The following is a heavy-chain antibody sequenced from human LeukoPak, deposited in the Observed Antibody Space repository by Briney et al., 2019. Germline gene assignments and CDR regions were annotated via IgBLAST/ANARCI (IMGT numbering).Heavy chain of an antibody. Sequence: SETLSLTCTVSGGSISSYYWSWIRQPAGKGLEWIGRIYTSGSTNYNPSLKSRVTISVDTSKNQFSLKLSSVTAADTAVYYCARGDLYSGRIPYWGQGTLVTVSS. J-gene: IGHJ4*02. CDR1: GGSISSYY. D-gene: IGHD5-12*01. V-gene: IGHV4-4*07. CDR2: IYTSGST. CDR3: ARGDLYSGRIPY.